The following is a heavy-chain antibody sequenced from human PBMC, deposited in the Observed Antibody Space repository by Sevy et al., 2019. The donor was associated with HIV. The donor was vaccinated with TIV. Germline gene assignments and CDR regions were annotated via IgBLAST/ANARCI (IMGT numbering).Heavy chain of an antibody. CDR1: GYTFTGYY. CDR3: ARSVVVVAAGDAFDI. CDR2: INPNSGDT. Sequence: ASVKVSCKASGYTFTGYYMHWVRQAPGQGLEWMGWINPNSGDTNYAQKFQGRVTMTRDTSISTAYMELSRLRSDDTAVYYCARSVVVVAAGDAFDIWGQGTMVTVSS. V-gene: IGHV1-2*02. J-gene: IGHJ3*02. D-gene: IGHD2-15*01.